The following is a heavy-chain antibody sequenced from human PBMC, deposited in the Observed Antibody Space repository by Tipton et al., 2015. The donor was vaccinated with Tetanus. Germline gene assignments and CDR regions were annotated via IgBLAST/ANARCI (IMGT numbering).Heavy chain of an antibody. Sequence: QMQLVQSGAELKKPGASVKVSCKAFGYTFTAQYMYWVRQAPGQGLEWMGWIDPNSGDTKYAPKFQGRVTMTRDTSISTIHMELSRLKSDDTAVYYCARDRGDYIYYGMDVWGQGTTVTVSS. J-gene: IGHJ6*02. V-gene: IGHV1-2*02. D-gene: IGHD3-22*01. CDR1: GYTFTAQY. CDR2: IDPNSGDT. CDR3: ARDRGDYIYYGMDV.